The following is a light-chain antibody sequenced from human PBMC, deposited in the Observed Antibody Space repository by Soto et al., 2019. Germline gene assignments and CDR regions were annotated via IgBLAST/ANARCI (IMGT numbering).Light chain of an antibody. CDR1: QSLLYSDGDTY. Sequence: DIVMTQSPLSLPVTLGQSASISCRSSQSLLYSDGDTYLSWFQQRPGQSPRRLIYKVSKRDSGVPDRFVGSGSGTVFTLKITRVKADDVGLYYCMQGKHWLYTFGQGTKVEI. CDR2: KVS. J-gene: IGKJ2*01. CDR3: MQGKHWLYT. V-gene: IGKV2-30*01.